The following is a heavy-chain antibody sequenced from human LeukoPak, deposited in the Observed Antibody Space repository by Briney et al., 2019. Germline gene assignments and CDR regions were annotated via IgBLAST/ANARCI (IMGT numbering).Heavy chain of an antibody. D-gene: IGHD1-26*01. V-gene: IGHV3-33*01. CDR3: ARDTAVDDGSCDY. Sequence: GGSLRLSCAASGFTFSSYGMHWVRQAPGKGLEWVAVIWYDGSNKYYADSVKGRFTISRDNSKNTLYLQMNSLRAEDTAVYYCARDTAVDDGSCDYWGQGTLVTVSS. J-gene: IGHJ4*02. CDR1: GFTFSSYG. CDR2: IWYDGSNK.